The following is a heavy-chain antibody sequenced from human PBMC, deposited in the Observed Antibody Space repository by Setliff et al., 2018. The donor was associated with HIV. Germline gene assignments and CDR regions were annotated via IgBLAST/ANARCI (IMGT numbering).Heavy chain of an antibody. V-gene: IGHV3-23*01. J-gene: IGHJ4*02. Sequence: GGSLRLSCAASGFTVSSNYMSWVRQAPGKGLEWISGISGSGVNSYYADSVKGRFTISRDNSKNTVYLQMNSLRAEDTAVYYCAKTSNTGYLFCSDYWGQGTLVTVSS. CDR2: ISGSGVNS. CDR1: GFTVSSNY. D-gene: IGHD3-9*01. CDR3: AKTSNTGYLFCSDY.